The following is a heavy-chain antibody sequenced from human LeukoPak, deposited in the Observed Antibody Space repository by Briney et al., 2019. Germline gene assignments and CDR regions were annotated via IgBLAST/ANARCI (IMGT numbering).Heavy chain of an antibody. CDR3: TRVNWVIDY. J-gene: IGHJ4*02. CDR1: SYSISSGYH. CDR2: IHRSGST. Sequence: SETLSLTCTVSSYSISSGYHWGWIRQPPGKGLEWIGHIHRSGSTYYNPSLKSRVTISVDPSNNHFSLKLSSVTAADTAVYYCTRVNWVIDYWGQGTLVIVSS. V-gene: IGHV4-38-2*02. D-gene: IGHD1-1*01.